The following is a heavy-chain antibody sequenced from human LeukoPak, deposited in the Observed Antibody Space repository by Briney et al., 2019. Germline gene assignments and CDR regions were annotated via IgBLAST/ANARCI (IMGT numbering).Heavy chain of an antibody. Sequence: GASVKVSCKASGYTFTNYGICWVRQAPGQGLEWMGIINPSGGFTSYAQKLQGRVTVTRDMSTSTVYMELSSLRSEDTAVYYCARRSTNYYDSSGYYPLDYWGQGTLVTVSS. V-gene: IGHV1-46*01. CDR3: ARRSTNYYDSSGYYPLDY. D-gene: IGHD3-22*01. CDR1: GYTFTNYG. CDR2: INPSGGFT. J-gene: IGHJ4*02.